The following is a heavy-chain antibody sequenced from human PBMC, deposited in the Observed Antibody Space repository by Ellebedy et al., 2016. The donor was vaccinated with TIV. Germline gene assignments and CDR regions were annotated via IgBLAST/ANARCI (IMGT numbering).Heavy chain of an antibody. Sequence: GESLKISCAASGVTLSGYWMHWVRQAPGKGLVWVSRINSDGSSTSFADSVKGRFTVSRDNAKNTLYLQMNSLRAEDTAVYYCALFYYDTSGYTDSFGYWGQGTLVTVSS. CDR3: ALFYYDTSGYTDSFGY. CDR1: GVTLSGYW. D-gene: IGHD3-22*01. J-gene: IGHJ4*02. CDR2: INSDGSST. V-gene: IGHV3-74*01.